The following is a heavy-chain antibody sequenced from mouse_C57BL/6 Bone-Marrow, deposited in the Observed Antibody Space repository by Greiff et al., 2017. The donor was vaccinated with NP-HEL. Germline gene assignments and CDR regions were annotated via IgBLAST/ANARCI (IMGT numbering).Heavy chain of an antibody. J-gene: IGHJ4*01. V-gene: IGHV7-4*01. CDR2: IRNKANGYTT. Sequence: EVMLVESGGGLVQPGASLRLSCAASGFTFTDYYMSWVRQPPGKAPEWLALIRNKANGYTTEYHASVKGRFTISRDNSQTILYRQMNTRRAEDSATYCCVKAPIYVGYYGAMDYWGQGTSVTVSS. CDR3: VKAPIYVGYYGAMDY. CDR1: GFTFTDYY. D-gene: IGHD2-3*01.